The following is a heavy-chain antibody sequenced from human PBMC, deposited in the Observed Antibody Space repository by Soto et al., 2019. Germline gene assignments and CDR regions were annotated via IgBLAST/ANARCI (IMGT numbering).Heavy chain of an antibody. V-gene: IGHV3-33*01. J-gene: IGHJ4*02. CDR1: GFTFSSYG. CDR2: IWHDGTNT. Sequence: QVQLVESGGGVVQPGRSLRLSCAASGFTFSSYGMHWVRQAPGKGLEWVAVIWHDGTNTYYGDSVKGRFTISRDNSKNTLYLQMNSLRPEDTAIYYCARDLWELLEYWGQGTLVTVSS. D-gene: IGHD1-26*01. CDR3: ARDLWELLEY.